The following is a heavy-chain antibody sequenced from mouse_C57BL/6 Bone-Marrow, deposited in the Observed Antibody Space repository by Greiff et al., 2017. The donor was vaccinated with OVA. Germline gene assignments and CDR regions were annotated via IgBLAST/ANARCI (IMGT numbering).Heavy chain of an antibody. CDR2: IDPETGGT. Sequence: VNVVESGAELVRPGASVTLSCKASGYTFTDYEMHWVKQTPVHGLEWIGAIDPETGGTAYNQKFKGKAILTADKSSSTAYMELRSLTSEDSAVYYCTREGYYAMDYWGQGTSVTVSS. J-gene: IGHJ4*01. V-gene: IGHV1-15*01. CDR3: TREGYYAMDY. CDR1: GYTFTDYE.